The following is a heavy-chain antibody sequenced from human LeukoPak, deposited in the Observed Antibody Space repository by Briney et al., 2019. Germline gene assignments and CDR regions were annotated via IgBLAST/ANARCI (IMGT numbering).Heavy chain of an antibody. V-gene: IGHV1-24*01. CDR3: AKIHKGHIVVVTDYYYYGMDV. CDR2: FDPEDGET. J-gene: IGHJ6*02. D-gene: IGHD2-21*02. CDR1: GYTLTELS. Sequence: ASVKVSCKVSGYTLTELSMHWVRQAPGKGLEWMGGFDPEDGETIYAQKFQGRVTMTEDTSTDTAYMELSSLRSEDTAVYYCAKIHKGHIVVVTDYYYYGMDVWGQGTTVTVSS.